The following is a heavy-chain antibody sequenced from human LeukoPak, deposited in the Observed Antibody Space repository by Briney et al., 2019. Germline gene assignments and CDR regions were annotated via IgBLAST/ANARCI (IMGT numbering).Heavy chain of an antibody. Sequence: ASVKVSCKASGGTFSSYAISWVRQAPGQGLEWMGGIIPIFGTANYAQKFQGRVTITADKSTSTAYMELSSLRSEDTAVYYCARTRGLQTSWYYYYMDVWGKGTTVTVSS. CDR3: ARTRGLQTSWYYYYMDV. J-gene: IGHJ6*03. CDR1: GGTFSSYA. D-gene: IGHD4-11*01. CDR2: IIPIFGTA. V-gene: IGHV1-69*06.